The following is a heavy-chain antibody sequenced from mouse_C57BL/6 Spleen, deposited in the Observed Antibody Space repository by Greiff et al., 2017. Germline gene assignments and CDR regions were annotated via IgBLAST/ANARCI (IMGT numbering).Heavy chain of an antibody. CDR1: GYTFTGYW. V-gene: IGHV1-9*01. CDR3: ARVNYDYDRGRAYGSMDG. D-gene: IGHD2-4*01. CDR2: ILPGSGST. Sequence: QVQLQQSGAELMKPGASVKISCKATGYTFTGYWIEWVKQRPGHGLEWIGEILPGSGSTNYNEKFKGKATFTADTSSNTAYMQLSSLTTEDSAIEYCARVNYDYDRGRAYGSMDGWGQGTSVTVSS. J-gene: IGHJ4*01.